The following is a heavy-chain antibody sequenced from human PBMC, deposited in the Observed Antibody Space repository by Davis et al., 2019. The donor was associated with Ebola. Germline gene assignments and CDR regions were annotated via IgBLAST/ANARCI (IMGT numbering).Heavy chain of an antibody. J-gene: IGHJ4*02. CDR3: ARDDKVMHFDY. D-gene: IGHD3-16*01. V-gene: IGHV1-2*02. CDR1: GFTFIDYY. Sequence: ASVTVSCKASGFTFIDYYLHWVRQAPGQGPEWMGWISLNSGSTKYSHKFQGRVTMTRDTSINTAHMELSGLRSDDTAVYYCARDDKVMHFDYWGQGTLVTVSS. CDR2: ISLNSGST.